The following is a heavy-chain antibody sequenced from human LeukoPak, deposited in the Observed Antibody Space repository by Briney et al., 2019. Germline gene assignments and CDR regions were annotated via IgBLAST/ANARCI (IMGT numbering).Heavy chain of an antibody. CDR3: ARAAADPYGMDV. V-gene: IGHV4-34*01. CDR2: INHSGST. Sequence: PSETLSLTCAVYGGPFSGYYWSWIRQPPGKGLEWIGEINHSGSTNYNPSLKSRVTISVDTSKNQFSLKLSSVTAADTAVYYCARAAADPYGMDVWGQGTTVTVSS. CDR1: GGPFSGYY. J-gene: IGHJ6*02. D-gene: IGHD6-13*01.